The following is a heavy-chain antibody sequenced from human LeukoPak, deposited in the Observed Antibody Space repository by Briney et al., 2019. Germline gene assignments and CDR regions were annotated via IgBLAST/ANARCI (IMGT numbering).Heavy chain of an antibody. CDR3: AKDDRRSCSGGSCYTFDY. V-gene: IGHV3-23*01. D-gene: IGHD2-15*01. Sequence: LTGGSLRLSCAASGFTFTSYSMNWVRQAPGKGLEWVSAISNNGGYTYYADSVQGRFTISRDNSKSTLCLQMNSLRAEDTAVYYCAKDDRRSCSGGSCYTFDYWGQGTLVTVSS. J-gene: IGHJ4*02. CDR1: GFTFTSYS. CDR2: ISNNGGYT.